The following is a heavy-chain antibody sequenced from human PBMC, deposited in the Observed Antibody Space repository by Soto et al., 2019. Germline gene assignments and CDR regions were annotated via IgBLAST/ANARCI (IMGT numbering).Heavy chain of an antibody. CDR2: ISYDGSNK. CDR3: AKGDFGVDGYNLPADY. J-gene: IGHJ4*02. V-gene: IGHV3-30*18. D-gene: IGHD5-12*01. CDR1: GFTFSSYG. Sequence: QVQLVESGGGVVQPGRSLRLSCAASGFTFSSYGVHWVRQAPGKGLEWVAVISYDGSNKYYADSVKGRFTISRDNSKNTLYLQMNSLRAEDTAVYYCAKGDFGVDGYNLPADYWGQGTLVTVSS.